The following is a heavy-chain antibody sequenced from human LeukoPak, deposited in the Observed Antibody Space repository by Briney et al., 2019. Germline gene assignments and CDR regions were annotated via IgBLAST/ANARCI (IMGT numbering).Heavy chain of an antibody. Sequence: GGSLRLSCAAAGFPFNSYWMTWVRQAPGKGLEWVASIRQDGNTKHYLDSVKGRFTISRDNAMNSLYLQMNSLRAEDTAIYYCARSVPYGTTWYGRSDFWGQGTQVTVSS. CDR2: IRQDGNTK. D-gene: IGHD6-13*01. CDR1: GFPFNSYW. V-gene: IGHV3-7*03. J-gene: IGHJ4*02. CDR3: ARSVPYGTTWYGRSDF.